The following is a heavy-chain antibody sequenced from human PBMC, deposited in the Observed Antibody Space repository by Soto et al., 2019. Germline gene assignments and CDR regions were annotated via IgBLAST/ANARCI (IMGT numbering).Heavy chain of an antibody. Sequence: SETLSLTCAVYGGSFSGYYWSWIRQPPGKGLEWIGEINHSGSTNYNPSLKSRVTISVDTSKNQSSLKLSSVTAADTAVYYCARRARQQLVGGFDYWGQGTLVTVSS. J-gene: IGHJ4*02. V-gene: IGHV4-34*01. CDR3: ARRARQQLVGGFDY. CDR1: GGSFSGYY. D-gene: IGHD6-13*01. CDR2: INHSGST.